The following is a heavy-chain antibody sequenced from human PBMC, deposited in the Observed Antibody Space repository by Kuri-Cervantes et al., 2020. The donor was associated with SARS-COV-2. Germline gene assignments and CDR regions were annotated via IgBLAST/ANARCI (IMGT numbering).Heavy chain of an antibody. J-gene: IGHJ4*02. D-gene: IGHD2-15*01. Sequence: ASVKVSCKASGYTFTSYGISWVRQAPGQGLEWMGWISAYNGNTNYAQRLQGRVTMTTDTSTSTAYMELRSLRSDDTAVYYCARDLLGVGYCSGGSCPYYFDYWGQGTLVPSPQ. CDR1: GYTFTSYG. V-gene: IGHV1-18*01. CDR2: ISAYNGNT. CDR3: ARDLLGVGYCSGGSCPYYFDY.